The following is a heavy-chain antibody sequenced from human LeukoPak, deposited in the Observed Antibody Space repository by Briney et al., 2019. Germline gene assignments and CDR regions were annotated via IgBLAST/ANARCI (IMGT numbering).Heavy chain of an antibody. J-gene: IGHJ6*04. CDR1: GFTFSSYG. CDR2: IWYDGSNK. D-gene: IGHD3-10*01. V-gene: IGHV3-33*01. Sequence: GRSLRLSCAASGFTFSSYGMHWVRQAPGKGLEWVAVIWYDGSNKYYADSVKGRFTISRDNSKNTLYLQMNSLRAEDTAVYYCAGDMIRGVISPQYYYYYGMDVWGKGTTVTVSS. CDR3: AGDMIRGVISPQYYYYYGMDV.